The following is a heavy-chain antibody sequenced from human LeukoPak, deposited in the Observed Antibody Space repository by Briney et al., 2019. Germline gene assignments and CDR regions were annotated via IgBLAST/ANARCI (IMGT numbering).Heavy chain of an antibody. J-gene: IGHJ6*03. CDR2: ISAYNGNT. V-gene: IGHV1-18*01. Sequence: GASVKVSCKASGYTFTSYGISWVRQAPGQGLEWMGWISAYNGNTNYAHKLQGRVTMTTDTSTSTAYMELRSLRSDDTAVYYCAREGAWGWNQNYYYMDVWGKGTTVTVPS. CDR1: GYTFTSYG. D-gene: IGHD1-1*01. CDR3: AREGAWGWNQNYYYMDV.